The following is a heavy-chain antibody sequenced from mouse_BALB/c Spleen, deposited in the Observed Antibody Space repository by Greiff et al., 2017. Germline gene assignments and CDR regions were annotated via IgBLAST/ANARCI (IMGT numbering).Heavy chain of an antibody. CDR3: ARVTGDWDPFAY. V-gene: IGHV1-82*01. Sequence: VQLQQSGPELVKPGASVKISCKASGYAFSSSWMNWVKQRPGQGLEWIGRIYPGDGDTNYNGKFKGKATLTADKSSSTAYMQLSSLTSVDSAVYFCARVTGDWDPFAYWGQGTLVTVSA. CDR1: GYAFSSSW. J-gene: IGHJ3*01. CDR2: IYPGDGDT. D-gene: IGHD4-1*01.